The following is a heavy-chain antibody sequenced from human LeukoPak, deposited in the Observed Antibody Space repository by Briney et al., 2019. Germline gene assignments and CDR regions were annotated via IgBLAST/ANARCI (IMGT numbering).Heavy chain of an antibody. D-gene: IGHD2-15*01. CDR1: GGFISSYY. V-gene: IGHV4-59*01. Sequence: SETLSLTCTVSGGFISSYYWSWIRQPPGKGLEWIGYIYYSGSTNYNPSLKSRVTISVDPSKNQFSLKLTYVPAADPAVDYCVRNGCSGGSCYFEDYFYYGMDVWGQGTTVTVSS. J-gene: IGHJ6*02. CDR3: VRNGCSGGSCYFEDYFYYGMDV. CDR2: IYYSGST.